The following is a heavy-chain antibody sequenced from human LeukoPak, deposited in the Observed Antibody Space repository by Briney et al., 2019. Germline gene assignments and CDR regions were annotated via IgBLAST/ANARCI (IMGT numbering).Heavy chain of an antibody. D-gene: IGHD3-3*01. CDR2: ISANVNKT. Sequence: WGSLRLSCAASGFTFTYFALNWVRQSPGQGLEWVSLISANVNKTYYVNSVKGRFTITRDNSKNIMYLEMNSLRADDTAVYYCAKLPVTYDFWSGHYAFDTWGQGTPLTVSS. CDR3: AKLPVTYDFWSGHYAFDT. J-gene: IGHJ4*02. CDR1: GFTFTYFA. V-gene: IGHV3-23*01.